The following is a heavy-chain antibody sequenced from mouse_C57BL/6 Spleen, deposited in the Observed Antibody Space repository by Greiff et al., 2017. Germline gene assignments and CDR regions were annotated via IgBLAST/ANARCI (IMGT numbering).Heavy chain of an antibody. V-gene: IGHV1-69*01. J-gene: IGHJ4*01. D-gene: IGHD6-1*01. CDR2: IDPSDSYT. Sequence: QVQLQQPGAELVMPGASVKLSCKASGYTFTSYWMHWVKQRPGQGLEWIGEIDPSDSYTNYNQKFKGKSTLTVDKSSSTAYMQLSSLTSEDSAVYYCASERNGGYAMDYWGQGTSVTVSS. CDR3: ASERNGGYAMDY. CDR1: GYTFTSYW.